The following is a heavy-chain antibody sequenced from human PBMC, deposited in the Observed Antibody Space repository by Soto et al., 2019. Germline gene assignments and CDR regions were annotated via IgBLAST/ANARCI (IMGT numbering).Heavy chain of an antibody. Sequence: QVHLVQSGAEVKKPGASVKVSCKGIGYSFTSHYMHWVRQAPGQGLEWMGTIHPGGVNIAYAQKFQGRVTITKDTSTSTVYMELTSLTSEDTAVYYCARDQSWHDLLWWFDPWGQGTLVTVSS. V-gene: IGHV1-46*03. CDR1: GYSFTSHY. J-gene: IGHJ5*02. CDR3: ARDQSWHDLLWWFDP. D-gene: IGHD1-1*01. CDR2: IHPGGVNI.